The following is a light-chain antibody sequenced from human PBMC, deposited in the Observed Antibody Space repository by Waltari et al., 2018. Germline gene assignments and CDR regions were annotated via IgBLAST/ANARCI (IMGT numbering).Light chain of an antibody. CDR2: EVS. J-gene: IGLJ3*02. CDR1: SSDVGSYDV. Sequence: QSALTQPASVSGSPGQSITISCTGTSSDVGSYDVVSWYQQHPAKAPKLMIYEVSKRPSGVSNRFSGSKSGNTASLTISGLQAEDEADYYCCSYAGSSTLVFGGGTKVTVL. V-gene: IGLV2-23*02. CDR3: CSYAGSSTLV.